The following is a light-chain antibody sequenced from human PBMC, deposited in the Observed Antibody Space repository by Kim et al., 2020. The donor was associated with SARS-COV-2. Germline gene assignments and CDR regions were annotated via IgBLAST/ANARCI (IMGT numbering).Light chain of an antibody. CDR2: GTS. CDR1: QRVSGTY. V-gene: IGKV3-20*01. CDR3: QQYSISSRWT. Sequence: PGERATLSCRASQRVSGTYLGWYQQRPDQAPTLLIYGTSSRATGIPDRISGGGSDTDFTLTISRLEREDFAVYYCQQYSISSRWTFGQGTKGDIK. J-gene: IGKJ1*01.